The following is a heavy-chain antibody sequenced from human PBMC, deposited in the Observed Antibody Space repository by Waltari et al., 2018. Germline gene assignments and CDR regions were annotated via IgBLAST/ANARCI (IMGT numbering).Heavy chain of an antibody. Sequence: EVQLVESGGALVPPGGSLRLSCAPSGFPLHRYWMHWVRQAPGKGLMWVSHIESDESRTTYADSVKGRFTISRDNAKNTVYLQMNSLRDEDTAVYYCVRDEPGDGLDYWGQGTLVTVSS. V-gene: IGHV3-74*03. D-gene: IGHD7-27*01. CDR1: GFPLHRYW. J-gene: IGHJ4*02. CDR3: VRDEPGDGLDY. CDR2: IESDESRT.